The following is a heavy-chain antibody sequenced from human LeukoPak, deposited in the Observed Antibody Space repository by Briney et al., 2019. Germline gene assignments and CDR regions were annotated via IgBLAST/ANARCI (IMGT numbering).Heavy chain of an antibody. D-gene: IGHD6-6*01. J-gene: IGHJ6*04. CDR1: GFTFSTYW. Sequence: GGSLRLSCVVSGFTFSTYWMSWVRQAPGKGLECVATIKQDGSVKNYGDSVQGRFTISRDNAKNSLYLQMNSLRAEDTAVYYCARISSSTLSPHVMDVWGKGTTVTVPS. CDR3: ARISSSTLSPHVMDV. V-gene: IGHV3-7*03. CDR2: IKQDGSVK.